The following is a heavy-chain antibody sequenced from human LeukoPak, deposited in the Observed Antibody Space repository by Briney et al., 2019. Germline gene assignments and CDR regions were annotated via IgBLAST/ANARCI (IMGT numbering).Heavy chain of an antibody. V-gene: IGHV4-4*02. J-gene: IGHJ4*02. Sequence: SETLSLTCAVSGGSISSSNWWSWVRQPPGKGLEWIGEIYHSGSTNYNPSLKSRVTISVDKSKNQFSLKLSSVTAADTAVYYCAREQQLPEVYFDYWGQGTLVTVSS. D-gene: IGHD6-13*01. CDR3: AREQQLPEVYFDY. CDR1: GGSISSSNW. CDR2: IYHSGST.